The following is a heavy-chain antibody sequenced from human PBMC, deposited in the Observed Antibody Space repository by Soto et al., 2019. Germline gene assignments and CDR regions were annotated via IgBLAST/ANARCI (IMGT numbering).Heavy chain of an antibody. CDR2: ISGSGRIT. J-gene: IGHJ1*01. CDR1: GFTFSSYA. V-gene: IGHV3-23*01. CDR3: AKDVHYDIVTGIEYFHH. D-gene: IGHD3-9*01. Sequence: ELELLESGGGLVQPGGSLRLSCAASGFTFSSYAMSWVRRAPGKGLQWVSGISGSGRITKYADSVKGRFIISRDNFKNTLFLQMNSLRAEDTAVYYCAKDVHYDIVTGIEYFHHWAQGTLVTVSS.